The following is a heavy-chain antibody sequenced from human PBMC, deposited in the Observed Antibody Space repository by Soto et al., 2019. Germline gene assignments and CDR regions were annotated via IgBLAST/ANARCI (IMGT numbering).Heavy chain of an antibody. CDR3: AVSSGFNWFDP. CDR1: GFTFDDYA. J-gene: IGHJ5*02. CDR2: ISWNRGTT. Sequence: EVQLVESGGGLVQPGRSLRLSCAASGFTFDDYAMHWVRQAPGKGLEWVSGISWNRGTTAYADSVKGRFTISRDNAKNSLYLQMNSLRPEDTALYYCAVSSGFNWFDPWGQGTLVTVSS. D-gene: IGHD3-22*01. V-gene: IGHV3-9*01.